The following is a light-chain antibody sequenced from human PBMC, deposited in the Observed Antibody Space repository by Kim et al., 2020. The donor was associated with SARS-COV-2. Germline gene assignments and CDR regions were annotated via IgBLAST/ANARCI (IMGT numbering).Light chain of an antibody. CDR2: DAS. V-gene: IGKV3-11*01. CDR1: QSVSSY. J-gene: IGKJ3*01. CDR3: QQRSNFLT. Sequence: TLSPGERATLSCRASQSVSSYLAWYQQKPGQAPRLLIYDASNRATGIPARFSGSGSGTDFTLTISSLEPEDFAVYYCQQRSNFLTFGPGTKVDIK.